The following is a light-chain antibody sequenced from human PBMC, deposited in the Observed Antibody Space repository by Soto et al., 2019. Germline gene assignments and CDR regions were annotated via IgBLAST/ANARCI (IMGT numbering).Light chain of an antibody. CDR1: QGIGDT. Sequence: EVVMRQSPATLSVSPGEGATLSCRASQGIGDTLVWYQHKPGQTPRLLIYDASSRATGIPDRFSGSGSGTDFTLTISRLEPEDFAVYYCQQYASSPRTFGQGTKVDIK. V-gene: IGKV3-20*01. CDR3: QQYASSPRT. CDR2: DAS. J-gene: IGKJ1*01.